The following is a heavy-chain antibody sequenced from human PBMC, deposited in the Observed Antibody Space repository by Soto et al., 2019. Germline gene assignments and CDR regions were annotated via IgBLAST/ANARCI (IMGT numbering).Heavy chain of an antibody. CDR3: TAMAGIDY. V-gene: IGHV3-73*02. CDR2: IRTKTNNYAT. CDR1: GFTFSGSG. J-gene: IGHJ4*02. Sequence: EVRLVESGGGLVQPGGSLKLSCAASGFTFSGSGIHWVRQASGKGLEWVGRIRTKTNNYATAYAASVKGRFTISRDDSKNMAYLQMNSLKTEDTAVYYCTAMAGIDYWGQGTLVTVSS. D-gene: IGHD6-19*01.